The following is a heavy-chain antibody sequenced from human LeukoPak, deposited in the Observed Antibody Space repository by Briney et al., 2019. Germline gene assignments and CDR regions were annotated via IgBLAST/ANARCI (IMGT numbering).Heavy chain of an antibody. CDR3: ARDRGRWTYFDY. CDR1: EFTFSSYA. J-gene: IGHJ4*02. Sequence: GGSLSLSCAASEFTFSSYAVHWFRQAPGRGVEWVAVISYDGNNKYSADSVKGRFTISRDNSKNTLYLQMRSLRVEDTAIYYCARDRGRWTYFDYWGQGTLVTVSS. V-gene: IGHV3-30*04. CDR2: ISYDGNNK. D-gene: IGHD3-10*01.